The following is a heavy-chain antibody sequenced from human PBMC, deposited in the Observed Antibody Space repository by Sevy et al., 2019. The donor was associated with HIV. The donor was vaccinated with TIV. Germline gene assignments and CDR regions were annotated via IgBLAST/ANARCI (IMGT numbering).Heavy chain of an antibody. V-gene: IGHV3-53*01. CDR2: LYSGGST. J-gene: IGHJ4*02. D-gene: IGHD1-26*01. Sequence: LSLTCAASEFTVSSSYMSWVRQAPGKGLEWVSILYSGGSTYYAASVKGRFAVSRDNSKNTLYLQMNSLRAEDTAVYYCARAGTGSYRAYFDYWGQGTLVTVSS. CDR1: EFTVSSSY. CDR3: ARAGTGSYRAYFDY.